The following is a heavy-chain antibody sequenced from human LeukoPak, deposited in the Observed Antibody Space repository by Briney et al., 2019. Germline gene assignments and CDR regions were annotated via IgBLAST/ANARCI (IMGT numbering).Heavy chain of an antibody. D-gene: IGHD6-13*01. CDR3: ARGAAGWNHYYFDY. CDR1: GYTFTSYG. J-gene: IGHJ4*02. Sequence: ASVTVSCKASGYTFTSYGISWVRQAPGQGLEWMGWISAYNGNTNYAQKLQGRVTLTTDTSTSTAYMELRSLRSDDTAVYYCARGAAGWNHYYFDYWGQGTLVTVSS. CDR2: ISAYNGNT. V-gene: IGHV1-18*01.